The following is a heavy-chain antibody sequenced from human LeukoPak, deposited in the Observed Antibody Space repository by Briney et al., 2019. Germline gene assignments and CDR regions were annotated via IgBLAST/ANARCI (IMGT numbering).Heavy chain of an antibody. CDR2: ISSSSSYI. CDR3: AKGDRLAVAGTFDY. J-gene: IGHJ4*02. CDR1: GFTFSSYG. V-gene: IGHV3-21*01. Sequence: GGSLRLSCAASGFTFSSYGMHWVRQAPGKGLEWVSSISSSSSYIYYADSVKGRFTISRDNAKNSLYLQMNSLRAEDTAVYYCAKGDRLAVAGTFDYWGQGTLVTVSS. D-gene: IGHD6-19*01.